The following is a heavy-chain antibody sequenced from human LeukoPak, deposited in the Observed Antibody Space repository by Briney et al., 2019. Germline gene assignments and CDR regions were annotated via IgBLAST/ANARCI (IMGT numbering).Heavy chain of an antibody. CDR3: ARIGFGYCSSTSCYGMDV. D-gene: IGHD2-2*03. Sequence: ASVKVSCKASGYTFTSYGISWVRQAPGQGLEWMGWISAYNGNTNYAQKLQGRVTMTTDTSTSTAYMELRSLRSDDTAVYYCARIGFGYCSSTSCYGMDVWGQGTTVTVS. V-gene: IGHV1-18*01. CDR2: ISAYNGNT. CDR1: GYTFTSYG. J-gene: IGHJ6*02.